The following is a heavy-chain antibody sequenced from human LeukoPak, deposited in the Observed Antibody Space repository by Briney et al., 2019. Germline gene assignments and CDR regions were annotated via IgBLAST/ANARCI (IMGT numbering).Heavy chain of an antibody. CDR2: INHGGST. CDR1: GGSLSDYY. Sequence: PSETLSLTCAVYGGSLSDYYTSSFRQPPGKGLEWIGEINHGGSTNYNPSLKSRVTISVDTSKNQFSLKLSSVTAADTAVYYCAYSSDFQQHWGQGTLVTVSS. J-gene: IGHJ1*01. D-gene: IGHD3-22*01. V-gene: IGHV4-34*01. CDR3: AYSSDFQQH.